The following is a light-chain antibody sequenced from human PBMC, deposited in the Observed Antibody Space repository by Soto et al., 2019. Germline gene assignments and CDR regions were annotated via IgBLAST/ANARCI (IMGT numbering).Light chain of an antibody. J-gene: IGKJ5*01. CDR2: GAS. V-gene: IGKV3-20*01. Sequence: EIVLTQSPGTLSLSPGERATLSCRASQSVRSTYLAWYQQKPGQAPRLLIHGASSRATGIPDRFSGSGSGTDFTLTISRLEPEDFAVYYCQQYGSSLSITFGQGNDWRLN. CDR1: QSVRSTY. CDR3: QQYGSSLSIT.